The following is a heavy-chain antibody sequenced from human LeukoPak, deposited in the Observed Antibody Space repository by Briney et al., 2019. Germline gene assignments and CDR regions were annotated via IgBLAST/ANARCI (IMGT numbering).Heavy chain of an antibody. CDR1: GGSISSGGYS. V-gene: IGHV4-30-2*05. D-gene: IGHD3-9*01. CDR3: ARDILTGRPGY. J-gene: IGHJ4*02. CDR2: IYYSGST. Sequence: PSQTLSLTCAVSGGSISSGGYSWSWIRQPPGKGLEWIGYIYYSGSTYYNPSLKSRVTISVDTSKNQFSLKLSSVTAADTAVYYCARDILTGRPGYWGQGTLVTVSS.